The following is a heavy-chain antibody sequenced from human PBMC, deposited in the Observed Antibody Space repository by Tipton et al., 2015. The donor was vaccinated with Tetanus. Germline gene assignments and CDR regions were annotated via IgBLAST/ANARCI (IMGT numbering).Heavy chain of an antibody. CDR2: IYPGDSDA. CDR3: ARLPKHYSASGST. Sequence: QSGAEMKKPGESLRISCKVSGHNSRSYWISWVRQMPGKGLEWMGIIYPGDSDATYSPAFQGQVTISVDKSISTAYLQWSSLKASDTAFYFCARLPKHYSASGSTWGQGTLVTVSS. V-gene: IGHV5-51*01. D-gene: IGHD3-10*01. CDR1: GHNSRSYW. J-gene: IGHJ5*02.